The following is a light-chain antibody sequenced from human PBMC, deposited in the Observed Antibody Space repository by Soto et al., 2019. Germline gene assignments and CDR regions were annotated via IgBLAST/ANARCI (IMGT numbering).Light chain of an antibody. CDR1: QGIRRD. CDR3: LQDYTSPRT. V-gene: IGKV1-6*01. Sequence: IRVSWCATALTASVADRVTITCRASQGIRRDLGWYQVKPGKAPKLLIYAASTLQSGVPSRFSGSASGTDFTLSISSLQPEDFATYYCLQDYTSPRTLGQGTRLDNK. J-gene: IGKJ1*01. CDR2: AAS.